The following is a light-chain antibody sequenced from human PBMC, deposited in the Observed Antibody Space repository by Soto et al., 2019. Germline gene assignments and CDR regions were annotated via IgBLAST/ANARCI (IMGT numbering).Light chain of an antibody. J-gene: IGKJ4*01. CDR1: QNINNY. V-gene: IGKV3-11*01. Sequence: EIVLTQSPATLSLSPGDTATLSCRASQNINNYLAWYQQKPGQAPRPLIYDAPSRATGTPQRFSGRGSGTDFTLTIRSLDPQDFSGYYRQERTDWPPLTFGGGTNVEV. CDR3: QERTDWPPLT. CDR2: DAP.